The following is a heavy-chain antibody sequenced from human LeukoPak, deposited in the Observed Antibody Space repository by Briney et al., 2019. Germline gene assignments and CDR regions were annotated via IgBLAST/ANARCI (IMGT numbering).Heavy chain of an antibody. J-gene: IGHJ4*02. V-gene: IGHV3-33*01. Sequence: GGSLRLSCAASGFTFSSYGMHWVRQAPGKGLEWVAVIWYDGSNKYYADSVKGRFTISRDNSKNTLYLQMNSLRAEDTAVYYCARDACSSTSCYFDYWGQGPLVTVPS. CDR2: IWYDGSNK. CDR1: GFTFSSYG. D-gene: IGHD2-2*01. CDR3: ARDACSSTSCYFDY.